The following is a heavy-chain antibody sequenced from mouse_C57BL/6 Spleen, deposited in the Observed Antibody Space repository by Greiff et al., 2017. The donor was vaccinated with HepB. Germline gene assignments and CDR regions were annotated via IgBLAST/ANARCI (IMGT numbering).Heavy chain of an antibody. CDR3: ARGPPEAWFAY. CDR1: GYTFTSYW. CDR2: INPSSGYT. J-gene: IGHJ3*01. V-gene: IGHV1-7*01. Sequence: QVHVKQSGAELAKPGASVKLSCKASGYTFTSYWMHWVKQRPGQGLEWIGYINPSSGYTKYNQKFKDKATLTADKSSSTAYMQLSSLTYEDSAVYYCARGPPEAWFAYWGQGTLVTVSA.